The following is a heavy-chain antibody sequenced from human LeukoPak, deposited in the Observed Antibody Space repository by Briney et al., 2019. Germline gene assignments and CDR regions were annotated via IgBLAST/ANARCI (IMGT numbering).Heavy chain of an antibody. CDR1: GFPFSDYS. CDR3: ARDHNYAFDN. V-gene: IGHV3-48*04. Sequence: GGSLRLSCTASGFPFSDYSVNWVRQAPGKGLEWISYIGISSGNTKYADSVKGRLTISADNAKNSLYLQMNSLRVEDTAVYYCARDHNYAFDNWGQGTLVSVSS. CDR2: IGISSGNT. J-gene: IGHJ4*02. D-gene: IGHD1-1*01.